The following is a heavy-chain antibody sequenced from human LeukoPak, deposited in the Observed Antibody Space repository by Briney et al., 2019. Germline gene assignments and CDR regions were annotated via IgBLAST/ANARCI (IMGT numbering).Heavy chain of an antibody. CDR2: ISSSSRYT. D-gene: IGHD3-3*01. V-gene: IGHV3-21*01. J-gene: IGHJ4*02. Sequence: KSGGSLRLSCAASGFSLRDYSMDWVRQAPGKGLEWVSSISSSSRYTFYVDSVKGRFTTSRDNAKNSLYLQMNSLRVEDTAVYYCARDEARGYDFRSQDHWGQGTLVSVSS. CDR1: GFSLRDYS. CDR3: ARDEARGYDFRSQDH.